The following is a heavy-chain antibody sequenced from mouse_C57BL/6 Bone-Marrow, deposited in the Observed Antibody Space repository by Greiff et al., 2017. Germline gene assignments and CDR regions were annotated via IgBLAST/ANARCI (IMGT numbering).Heavy chain of an antibody. J-gene: IGHJ3*01. CDR2: IYPRSGNT. CDR3: ARATMVTQFAY. V-gene: IGHV1-81*01. CDR1: GYTFTSYG. D-gene: IGHD2-2*01. Sequence: VQLQQSGAELARPGASVKLSCKASGYTFTSYGISWVKQRTGQGLEWIGEIYPRSGNTYYNEKFKGKATLTADKSSSTAYMELRSLTSEDSAVXFCARATMVTQFAYWGQGTLVTVSA.